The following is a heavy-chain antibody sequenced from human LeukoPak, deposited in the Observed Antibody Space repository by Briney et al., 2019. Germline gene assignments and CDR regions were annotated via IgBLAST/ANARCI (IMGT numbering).Heavy chain of an antibody. CDR2: IYYSGST. CDR3: AVGQGTIL. D-gene: IGHD3-9*01. J-gene: IGHJ4*02. V-gene: IGHV4-39*01. CDR1: GGSISSSSYY. Sequence: PSETLSLTCTVSGGSISSSSYYWGWIRQPPGKGLEWIGSIYYSGSTYYNPSLKSRVTISVDTSKNQFSLKLSSVTAADTAVYYWAVGQGTILGGQGTLVTVSS.